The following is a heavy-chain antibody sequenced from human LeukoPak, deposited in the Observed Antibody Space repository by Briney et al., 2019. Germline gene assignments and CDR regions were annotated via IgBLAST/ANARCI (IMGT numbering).Heavy chain of an antibody. V-gene: IGHV3-23*01. CDR3: AKDTYCCDSSGYHGYFDH. D-gene: IGHD3-22*01. J-gene: IGHJ4*02. CDR2: ISGSGDST. CDR1: GFTFSTYA. Sequence: GESLRLSCAASGFTFSTYAMTWVRQAPGKGLECISAISGSGDSTYYVDSVKGRFTVSRDNSKNTLYLQMNSLRAEDTAVYYCAKDTYCCDSSGYHGYFDHWGQGTLVTVSS.